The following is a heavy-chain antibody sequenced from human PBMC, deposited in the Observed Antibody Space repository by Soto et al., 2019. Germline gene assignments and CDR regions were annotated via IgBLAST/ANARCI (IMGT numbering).Heavy chain of an antibody. D-gene: IGHD3-22*01. Sequence: PGESLKISCKGSGYSFTNYWITWVRQMPGKGLEWLGRVDPTDPYSNYSPSFQGHVTISADKSISTAYLQWSSLKASDTAMYYCARQIYDSDTGPNSQYYFDSRGQGTPVTLSS. CDR2: VDPTDPYS. J-gene: IGHJ4*02. CDR3: ARQIYDSDTGPNSQYYFDS. V-gene: IGHV5-10-1*01. CDR1: GYSFTNYW.